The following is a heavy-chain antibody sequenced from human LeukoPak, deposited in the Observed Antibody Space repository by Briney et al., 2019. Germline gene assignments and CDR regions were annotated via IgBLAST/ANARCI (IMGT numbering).Heavy chain of an antibody. CDR2: IIPIFGTA. J-gene: IGHJ4*02. V-gene: IGHV1-69*05. CDR3: AKRGLVVPAAHVHYFDY. D-gene: IGHD2-2*01. CDR1: GGTFSSYA. Sequence: SVKVSCKASGGTFSSYAISWVRQAPGQGLEWMGGIIPIFGTANYAQKFQGRVTITTDESTSTAYMELSSLRSEDTAVYYCAKRGLVVPAAHVHYFDYWGQGTLVTVSS.